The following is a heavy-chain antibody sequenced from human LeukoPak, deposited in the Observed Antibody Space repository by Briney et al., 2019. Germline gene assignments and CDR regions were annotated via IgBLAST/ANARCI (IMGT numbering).Heavy chain of an antibody. V-gene: IGHV4-31*03. CDR2: KYYSGSA. CDR3: ATPYCSSISCLDVFNM. D-gene: IGHD2-2*01. J-gene: IGHJ3*02. Sequence: SETLSLTCNVSGVSVSDGRYYWTWIRQHPGRGLEWIGYKYYSGSAKYNPSLKSRLTISIDTSKNQFSLQLSSVTAADTATYYCATPYCSSISCLDVFNMWGQGTRVTVSS. CDR1: GVSVSDGRYY.